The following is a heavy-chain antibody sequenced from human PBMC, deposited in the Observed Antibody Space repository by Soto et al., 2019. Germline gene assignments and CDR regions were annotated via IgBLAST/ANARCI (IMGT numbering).Heavy chain of an antibody. J-gene: IGHJ3*02. CDR2: IYYSGST. CDR1: GGTIRSYY. D-gene: IGHD7-27*01. V-gene: IGHV4-59*01. CDR3: ARLGVNWGSSRYGAFDI. Sequence: SETLRLTYTVSGGTIRSYYWSWIRQPPGKGLEWIGYIYYSGSTNYNPSLKSRVTISVDTSKNQFSLKLSSVTAADTAVYYFARLGVNWGSSRYGAFDIWGQGTMVTVSS.